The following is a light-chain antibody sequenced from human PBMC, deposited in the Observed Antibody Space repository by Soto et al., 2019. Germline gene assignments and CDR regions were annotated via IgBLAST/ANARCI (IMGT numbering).Light chain of an antibody. Sequence: QSALTQPPSASGSPGQSVTISCTGTSSDVGGYNYVSWYQQHPGKAPKLMIYEVSKRPSGVPDRFSGSKSGNTASLTVSGLQAEDEADYYCSSYAGSNNFGLLHLVVFGGGTQLTVL. CDR3: SSYAGSNNFGLLHLVV. CDR1: SSDVGGYNY. CDR2: EVS. V-gene: IGLV2-8*01. J-gene: IGLJ2*01.